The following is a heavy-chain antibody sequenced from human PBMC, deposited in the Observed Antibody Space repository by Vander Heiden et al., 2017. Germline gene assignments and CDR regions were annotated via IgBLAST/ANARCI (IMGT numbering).Heavy chain of an antibody. CDR3: TTDLTYYYDSSGYKVDY. Sequence: EVQLVESGGGLVKPGGSLRLSCAASGFTFSNAWMGWVRQAPGKGLEWVGRIKSKTDGGTTDYAAPVKGRFTISRDDSKNTLYLQMNSLKTEDTAVYYCTTDLTYYYDSSGYKVDYWGQGTLVTVSS. J-gene: IGHJ4*02. CDR2: IKSKTDGGTT. V-gene: IGHV3-15*01. D-gene: IGHD3-22*01. CDR1: GFTFSNAW.